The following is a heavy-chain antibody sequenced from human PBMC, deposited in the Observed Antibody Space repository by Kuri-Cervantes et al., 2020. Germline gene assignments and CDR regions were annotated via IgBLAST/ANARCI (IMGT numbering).Heavy chain of an antibody. Sequence: LSLTCSASGFTVSSNYMSWVHQAPGKGLEWVAGIWYDGSNKYYADSVKGRFTISRDNAKNSLYLQMNRLRAEDTAVYYCARTPGIEAHRTRYYNGRDVWGQGTTVTVSS. CDR2: IWYDGSNK. D-gene: IGHD6-6*01. CDR1: GFTVSSNY. CDR3: ARTPGIEAHRTRYYNGRDV. J-gene: IGHJ6*02. V-gene: IGHV3-33*08.